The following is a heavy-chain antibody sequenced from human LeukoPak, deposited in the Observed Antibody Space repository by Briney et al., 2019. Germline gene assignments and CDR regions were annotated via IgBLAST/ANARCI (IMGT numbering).Heavy chain of an antibody. J-gene: IGHJ4*02. CDR2: INSDWSST. CDR1: GFTFSSYW. Sequence: PGGSLRLSCAASGFTFSSYWMHWVRQAPGKGLVWVSRINSDWSSTSYADSVKGRFTISRDNAKNTLYLQMNSLRAEDTAVYYCARDVWRRGYSYGYDYWGQGTLATVSS. D-gene: IGHD5-18*01. V-gene: IGHV3-74*01. CDR3: ARDVWRRGYSYGYDY.